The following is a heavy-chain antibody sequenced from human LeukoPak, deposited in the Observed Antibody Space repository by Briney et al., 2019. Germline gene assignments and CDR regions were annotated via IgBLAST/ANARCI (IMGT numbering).Heavy chain of an antibody. V-gene: IGHV1-2*02. CDR3: PRGADYGGKKNAFDI. CDR1: GYTFTGYY. D-gene: IGHD4-23*01. J-gene: IGHJ3*02. Sequence: ASVKVSCKASGYTFTGYYMHWVRQAPGQGLEWMGWINPNSGGTNYAQKFQGRVTMTRDTSISTAYMELSRLRSDDTAVYYCPRGADYGGKKNAFDIWGQGTMVTVSS. CDR2: INPNSGGT.